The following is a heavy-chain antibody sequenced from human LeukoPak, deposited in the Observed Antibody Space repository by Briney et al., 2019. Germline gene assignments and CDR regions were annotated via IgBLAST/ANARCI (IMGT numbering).Heavy chain of an antibody. CDR3: ARRRRDGYNNYWYFDF. J-gene: IGHJ2*01. V-gene: IGHV4-39*02. D-gene: IGHD5-24*01. CDR1: GASISTYNDY. Sequence: SETLSLTCTVSGASISTYNDYWAWIRQPPGKGLEWIGGISYSGSTYYNPSLESRVTISIDTSKNDFSLQVSSVTAAGTAVYYCARRRRDGYNNYWYFDFWGRGTLVTVSS. CDR2: ISYSGST.